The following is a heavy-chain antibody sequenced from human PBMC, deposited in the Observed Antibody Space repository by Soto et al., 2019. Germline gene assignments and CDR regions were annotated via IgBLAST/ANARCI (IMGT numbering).Heavy chain of an antibody. J-gene: IGHJ4*02. CDR1: GGTFSGYV. D-gene: IGHD2-21*01. V-gene: IGHV1-69*01. CDR2: FVPLFGTT. Sequence: QLVQSGSEVKKPGSSVKVSCQASGGTFSGYVVTWVRQAPGQGLEWMGEFVPLFGTTNYAQRFSGRITVTVKESTTMAYMELRARRSDVTAVYYCATHGLGVSSPPYYDNWGQGTLVTVSS. CDR3: ATHGLGVSSPPYYDN.